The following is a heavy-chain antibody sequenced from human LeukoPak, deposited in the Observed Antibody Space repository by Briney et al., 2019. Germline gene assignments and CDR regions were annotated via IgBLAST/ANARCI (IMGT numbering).Heavy chain of an antibody. CDR2: INHSGST. J-gene: IGHJ5*02. CDR1: GGSFSGYY. CDR3: ARRGVWGSYRP. Sequence: SETLSLTCAVYGGSFSGYYWSWIRHPPGKGLEWIGEINHSGSTNYNPSLKSRVTISVDTSKNQFSLKLSSVTAADTAVYYCARRGVWGSYRPWRQGTLVTVSS. V-gene: IGHV4-34*01. D-gene: IGHD3-16*02.